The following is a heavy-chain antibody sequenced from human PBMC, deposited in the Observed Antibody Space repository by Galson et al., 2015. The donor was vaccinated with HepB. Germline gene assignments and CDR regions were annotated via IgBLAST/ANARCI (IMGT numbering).Heavy chain of an antibody. J-gene: IGHJ3*02. Sequence: SVKVSCKASGYTFTGYYMHWVRQAPGQGLEWMGWINPNSGGTNYAQKFQGWVTMTRDTSISTAYMELSRLRSDDTAVYYCARGRYCSSTNCSTHAFDIWGQGTMVTVSS. V-gene: IGHV1-2*04. CDR2: INPNSGGT. D-gene: IGHD2-2*01. CDR1: GYTFTGYY. CDR3: ARGRYCSSTNCSTHAFDI.